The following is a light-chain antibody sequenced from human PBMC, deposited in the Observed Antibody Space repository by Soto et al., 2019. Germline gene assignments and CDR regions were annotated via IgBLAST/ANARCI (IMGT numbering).Light chain of an antibody. CDR3: QQSYRAVT. V-gene: IGKV1-39*01. CDR2: AAS. CDR1: QSVSSY. J-gene: IGKJ5*01. Sequence: IQMRQSPSSLSSSVCDRISITCRASQSVSSYLNWYQQKPGKAPRLLIYAASHLQTGVPSRFRGTGSATHFTLTISSLQPEDFATYYCQQSYRAVTFGQGTRLDIK.